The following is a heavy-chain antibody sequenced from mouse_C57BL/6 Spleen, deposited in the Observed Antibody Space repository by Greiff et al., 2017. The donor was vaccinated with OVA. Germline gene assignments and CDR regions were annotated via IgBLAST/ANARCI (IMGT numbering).Heavy chain of an antibody. Sequence: VKLQESGAELVKPGASVKISCKASGYAFSSYWLNWVKQRPGKGLEWIGQIYPGDGDTNYNGKFKGKATLTADKSSSTAYMQLSSLTSEDSAVYFCARWSWDGRDYFDYWGQGTTLTVSS. V-gene: IGHV1-80*01. CDR2: IYPGDGDT. CDR3: ARWSWDGRDYFDY. CDR1: GYAFSSYW. J-gene: IGHJ2*01. D-gene: IGHD4-1*01.